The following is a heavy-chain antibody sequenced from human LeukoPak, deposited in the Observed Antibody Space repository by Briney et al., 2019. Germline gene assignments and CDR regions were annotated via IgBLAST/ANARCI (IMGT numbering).Heavy chain of an antibody. D-gene: IGHD4-17*01. V-gene: IGHV1-69*13. Sequence: GASVKVSCKASGGTFSSYAISWVRQAPGQGLEWMGGIIPIFGTANYAQKFQGRVTITADESTSTAYMEPSSLRSEDTAVYYCARRARSGDYHIFDYWGQGTLVTVSS. CDR2: IIPIFGTA. CDR3: ARRARSGDYHIFDY. J-gene: IGHJ4*02. CDR1: GGTFSSYA.